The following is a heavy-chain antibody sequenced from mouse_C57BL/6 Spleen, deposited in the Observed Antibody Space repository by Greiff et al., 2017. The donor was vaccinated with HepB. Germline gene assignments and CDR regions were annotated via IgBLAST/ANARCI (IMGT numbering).Heavy chain of an antibody. CDR1: GYTFTDYY. D-gene: IGHD2-4*01. Sequence: QVHVKQSGAELVRPGASVKLSCKASGYTFTDYYINWVKQRPGQGLEWIARIYPGSGNTYYNEKFKGKATLTAEKSSSTAYMQLSSLTSEDSAVYFCARSDYDYDEDWFAYWGQGTLVTVSA. J-gene: IGHJ3*01. CDR3: ARSDYDYDEDWFAY. V-gene: IGHV1-76*01. CDR2: IYPGSGNT.